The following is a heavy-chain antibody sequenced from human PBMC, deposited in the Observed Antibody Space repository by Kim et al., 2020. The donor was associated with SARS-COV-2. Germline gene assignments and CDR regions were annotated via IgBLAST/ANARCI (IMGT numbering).Heavy chain of an antibody. D-gene: IGHD3-9*01. V-gene: IGHV3-21*04. CDR1: GFTFSSYS. CDR3: ARDHYDILTGYMTSDY. CDR2: ISSSSSYI. Sequence: LSLTCAASGFTFSSYSMNWVRQAPGKGLEWVSSISSSSSYIYYADSVKGRFTISRDNAKNSLYLQMNSLRAEDTAVYYCARDHYDILTGYMTSDYWGQGTLVTVSS. J-gene: IGHJ4*02.